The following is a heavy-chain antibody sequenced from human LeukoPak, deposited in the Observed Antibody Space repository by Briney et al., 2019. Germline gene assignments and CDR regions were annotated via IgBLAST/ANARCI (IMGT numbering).Heavy chain of an antibody. CDR2: IYYSGST. V-gene: IGHV4-39*07. CDR3: ARDSYDYVWGSYGMFAFDI. D-gene: IGHD3-16*01. Sequence: NSSETLSLTCTVSGGSISSSSYYWGWIRQPPGKGLEWIGSIYYSGSTYYNPSLKSRVTISVDTSKNQFSLKLSSVTAADTAVYYCARDSYDYVWGSYGMFAFDIWGQGTMVTVSS. CDR1: GGSISSSSYY. J-gene: IGHJ3*02.